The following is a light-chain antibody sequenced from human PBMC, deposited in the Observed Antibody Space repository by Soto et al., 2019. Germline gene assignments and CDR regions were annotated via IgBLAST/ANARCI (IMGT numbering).Light chain of an antibody. Sequence: QSALTQPASVSGSPGQSITISCTGTSSDVGGYNYVAWYPQHPGKAPKLMIYDVSNRPSGVSDRFSGSKSGNTASLTISGLQAEDEADYYCISYTSSSTHVVFGGGTKRTVL. CDR2: DVS. CDR1: SSDVGGYNY. J-gene: IGLJ2*01. CDR3: ISYTSSSTHVV. V-gene: IGLV2-14*01.